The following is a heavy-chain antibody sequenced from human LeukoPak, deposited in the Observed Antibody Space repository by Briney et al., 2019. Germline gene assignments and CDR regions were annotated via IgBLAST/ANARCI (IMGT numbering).Heavy chain of an antibody. Sequence: PVASVKVSCKASGYTFSSYYMHWVRQAPGQGLEWMGLINPTGGSTGYAQKFQGRVTMTRDMSTSTDYMELSSLRSEDTAVYYCARDFSGSYNVFDYWGQGTLVTVSS. D-gene: IGHD1-26*01. CDR2: INPTGGST. J-gene: IGHJ4*02. CDR3: ARDFSGSYNVFDY. V-gene: IGHV1-46*01. CDR1: GYTFSSYY.